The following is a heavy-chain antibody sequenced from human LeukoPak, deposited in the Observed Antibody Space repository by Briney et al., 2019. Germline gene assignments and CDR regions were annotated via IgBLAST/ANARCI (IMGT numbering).Heavy chain of an antibody. J-gene: IGHJ6*02. CDR2: ISWNSGSI. D-gene: IGHD3-3*01. Sequence: GGSLRLSCAASGFTFDDYAMHWVRQAPGKGLEWVSGISWNSGSIGYADSVKGRFTISRDNAKNSLSLQMNSLRAEDTALYYCAKGTTATIFGVVAGMDVWGQGTTVTVSS. CDR3: AKGTTATIFGVVAGMDV. CDR1: GFTFDDYA. V-gene: IGHV3-9*01.